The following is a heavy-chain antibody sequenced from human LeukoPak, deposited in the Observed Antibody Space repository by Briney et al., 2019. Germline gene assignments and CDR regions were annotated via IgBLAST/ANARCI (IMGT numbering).Heavy chain of an antibody. Sequence: KGGESLKISCKCSGYSFTSYWIGWVRQMPGKGLEWMGIIYPGDSDTRYSPSFQGQVTISADKSISTAYLQWSSLKASDTAMYYCARHYYDFWSGYSYYFDYWGQGTLVTVSS. D-gene: IGHD3-3*01. CDR2: IYPGDSDT. CDR1: GYSFTSYW. CDR3: ARHYYDFWSGYSYYFDY. J-gene: IGHJ4*02. V-gene: IGHV5-51*01.